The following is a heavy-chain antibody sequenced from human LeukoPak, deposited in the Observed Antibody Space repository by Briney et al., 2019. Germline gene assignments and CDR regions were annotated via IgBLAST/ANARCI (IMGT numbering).Heavy chain of an antibody. CDR1: GFTFNNNA. V-gene: IGHV3-64D*06. D-gene: IGHD2-15*01. Sequence: GGSLRLSCSASGFTFNNNAMHWVRQAPGKGLQYVSAIGTNGISTYYADSVEGRFTISRDNSKNTMYLQMTSLRVEDTAVYYCVRGSQVVYSPFFDLWGQGTLVTVSS. CDR3: VRGSQVVYSPFFDL. J-gene: IGHJ4*02. CDR2: IGTNGIST.